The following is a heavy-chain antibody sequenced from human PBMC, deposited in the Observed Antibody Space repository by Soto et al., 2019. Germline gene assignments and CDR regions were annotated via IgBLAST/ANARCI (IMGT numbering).Heavy chain of an antibody. D-gene: IGHD3-10*01. Sequence: SETLSVTCTVSGGSISSYYWSWIRQPPGKGLEWIGYIYYSGSTNYNPSLKSRVTISVDTSKNQFSLKLSSVTAADTAVYYCARAPRGNYGYPSYFDYWGQGTLVNVSS. V-gene: IGHV4-59*01. J-gene: IGHJ4*02. CDR1: GGSISSYY. CDR2: IYYSGST. CDR3: ARAPRGNYGYPSYFDY.